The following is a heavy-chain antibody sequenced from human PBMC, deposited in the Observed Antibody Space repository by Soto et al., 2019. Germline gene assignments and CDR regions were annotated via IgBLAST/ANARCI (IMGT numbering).Heavy chain of an antibody. CDR3: AASTFQSGVTGYFHLGF. CDR2: IIPLFDSA. Sequence: VKVSCKTSGDTFSNYAISWVRQAPGQGLEWMGGIIPLFDSASYAQRSHDRVTITADKFTSTAYMELRSLTSEDTAIYYCAASTFQSGVTGYFHLGFWGQGTLVTVSS. V-gene: IGHV1-69*06. D-gene: IGHD3-9*01. J-gene: IGHJ4*02. CDR1: GDTFSNYA.